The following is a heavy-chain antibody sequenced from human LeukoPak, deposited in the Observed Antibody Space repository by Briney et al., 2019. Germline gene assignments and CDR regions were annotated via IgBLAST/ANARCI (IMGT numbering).Heavy chain of an antibody. CDR1: AGSFSGYY. Sequence: SETLSLTCAVYAGSFSGYYWSWIRQPPGRGLEWIGEISPTGSTNYNPPLRSRVTISTDTSKNQFSLKLTSLTAADTAVYYCAGDHYLALKYWGHGILVTVSS. V-gene: IGHV4-34*01. J-gene: IGHJ4*01. CDR2: ISPTGST. CDR3: AGDHYLALKY. D-gene: IGHD1-14*01.